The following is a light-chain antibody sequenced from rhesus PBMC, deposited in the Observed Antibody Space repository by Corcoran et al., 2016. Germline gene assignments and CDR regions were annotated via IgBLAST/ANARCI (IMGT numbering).Light chain of an antibody. V-gene: IGKV1-25*01. CDR3: QQYNSFPYS. CDR2: YAT. J-gene: IGKJ2*01. Sequence: DIQMTQSPSSVSASVGDRVTITCRASQVISTYLAWYQQKPGKAHKLLLYYATALQTGVPSRFSGSGSGTDFTLIISSLQPEDFATYYCQQYNSFPYSFGQGTKVEIK. CDR1: QVISTY.